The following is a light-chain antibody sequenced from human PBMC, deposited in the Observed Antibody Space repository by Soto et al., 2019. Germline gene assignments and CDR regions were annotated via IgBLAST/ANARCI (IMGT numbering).Light chain of an antibody. V-gene: IGLV2-14*03. CDR2: GVT. CDR3: CSYATGTVL. CDR1: RTDVGGYNY. J-gene: IGLJ3*02. Sequence: QSVLTQPASVSGSPGQSITISCTGSRTDVGGYNYVSWYQQHPGEAPKLMIYGVTNRPSGVSNRFSGSKSGNTASLTISGLQAEDEADYYCCSYATGTVLFGGGTKLTVX.